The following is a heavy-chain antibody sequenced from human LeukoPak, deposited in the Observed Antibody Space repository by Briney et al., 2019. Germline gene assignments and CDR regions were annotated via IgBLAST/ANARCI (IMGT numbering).Heavy chain of an antibody. Sequence: PSETLSLPCAVSAESFIGYYWSWIRQPPGRGLEWIGEISHSGSTGYNPSLKSRVTISLDTSKNQLSLELTSVTAADTAVYYCARHFFDTSGRKSFEHWGQGTLVTVSS. CDR1: AESFIGYY. D-gene: IGHD3-22*01. J-gene: IGHJ1*01. CDR3: ARHFFDTSGRKSFEH. CDR2: ISHSGST. V-gene: IGHV4-34*01.